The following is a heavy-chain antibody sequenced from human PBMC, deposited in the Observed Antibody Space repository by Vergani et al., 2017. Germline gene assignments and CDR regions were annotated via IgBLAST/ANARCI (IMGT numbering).Heavy chain of an antibody. D-gene: IGHD2-2*01. CDR2: INNNGGST. CDR3: AKVCASTSCTYAGGAFDV. J-gene: IGHJ3*01. CDR1: GFTFNSYA. Sequence: QLLESGGGLIQPGGSLRLSCAASGFTFNSYAMTWVRQAPGKGLEWVSGINNNGGSTYYADSVKGRFTISRDNPKNTLYLQMTDLRAEDTATYYCAKVCASTSCTYAGGAFDVLGHGKMVTVSS. V-gene: IGHV3-23*01.